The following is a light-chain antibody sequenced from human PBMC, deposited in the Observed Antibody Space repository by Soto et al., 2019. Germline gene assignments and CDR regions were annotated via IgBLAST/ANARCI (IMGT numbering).Light chain of an antibody. CDR3: QKYYDWPIT. Sequence: EIVMTQSPATLSASLGERATISCRASQSVSSYLAWYQQKPGQAPRLLIYGASTWATGVPARFSGSGSGTEFTLTISSLQSEDFAVYYCQKYYDWPITFGQGTRLEI. V-gene: IGKV3-15*01. J-gene: IGKJ5*01. CDR1: QSVSSY. CDR2: GAS.